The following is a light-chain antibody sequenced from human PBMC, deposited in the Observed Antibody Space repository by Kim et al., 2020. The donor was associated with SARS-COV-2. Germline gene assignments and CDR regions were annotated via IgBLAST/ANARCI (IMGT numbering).Light chain of an antibody. CDR3: QQYSISPRT. Sequence: SPGASATLSGMASESLSGDNLAWYQQKPVQAPSLLIYRTSTRAAGIPDRFSGRGSGTDFTLTISRLEPEDFAVYYCQQYSISPRTFGQGTKVDIK. J-gene: IGKJ1*01. CDR2: RTS. CDR1: ESLSGDN. V-gene: IGKV3-20*01.